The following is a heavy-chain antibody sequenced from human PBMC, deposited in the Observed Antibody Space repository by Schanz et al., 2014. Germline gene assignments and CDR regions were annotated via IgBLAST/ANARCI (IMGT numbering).Heavy chain of an antibody. Sequence: QVQLVESGGGLVKPGGSLRLSCAASGLTFSDYYMSWIRQAPGKGLEWVSYISSSSSYTNYADSVKGRFTISRDNAKNSLYLQMNSLRSEDTALYYCAKNRAGGYESFLDSWGQGTLVTVSS. J-gene: IGHJ4*02. CDR1: GLTFSDYY. D-gene: IGHD5-12*01. CDR3: AKNRAGGYESFLDS. V-gene: IGHV3-11*05. CDR2: ISSSSSYT.